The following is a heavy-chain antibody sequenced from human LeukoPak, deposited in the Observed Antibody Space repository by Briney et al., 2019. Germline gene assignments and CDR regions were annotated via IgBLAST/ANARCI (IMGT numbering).Heavy chain of an antibody. CDR3: VRDRGDYSGDPGYFDF. Sequence: PSQTLSLTCTVSGVSISSGNYYWTWIRQRPGKGLEWLGCLSPIGSTYYNPSLKSRLSISVSTSKNQFSLSLTSVTAADTALYYCVRDRGDYSGDPGYFDFWGQGIQVTASS. D-gene: IGHD4-23*01. V-gene: IGHV4-31*03. CDR1: GVSISSGNYY. CDR2: LSPIGST. J-gene: IGHJ4*02.